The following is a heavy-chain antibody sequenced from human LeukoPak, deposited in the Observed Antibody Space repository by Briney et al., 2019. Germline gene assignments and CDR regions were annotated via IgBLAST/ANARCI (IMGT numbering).Heavy chain of an antibody. CDR3: AREVPASGAFDI. J-gene: IGHJ3*02. D-gene: IGHD2-2*01. V-gene: IGHV1-2*02. Sequence: ASVKVSCKASGYTFTGYYMHWVRQAPGQGLEWMGWINPNSGGTNYAQKFQGRVTMTRDTSISTAYMELSSLRSEDMAVYYCAREVPASGAFDIWGQGTMVTVSS. CDR2: INPNSGGT. CDR1: GYTFTGYY.